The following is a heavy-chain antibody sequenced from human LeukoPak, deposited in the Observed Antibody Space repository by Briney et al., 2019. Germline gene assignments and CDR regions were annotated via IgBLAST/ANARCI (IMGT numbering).Heavy chain of an antibody. Sequence: GGSLRLSCAASGFTFSNAWMSWVRQPPGKGLEWVGRIKSKTDGGTTDYVAPVKGRFTISRDDSKNTLYLQMNSLKTEDTAVYYCTTAPIMITFGGVIVYFDYWGQGTLVTVSS. V-gene: IGHV3-15*01. CDR2: IKSKTDGGTT. CDR3: TTAPIMITFGGVIVYFDY. J-gene: IGHJ4*02. D-gene: IGHD3-16*02. CDR1: GFTFSNAW.